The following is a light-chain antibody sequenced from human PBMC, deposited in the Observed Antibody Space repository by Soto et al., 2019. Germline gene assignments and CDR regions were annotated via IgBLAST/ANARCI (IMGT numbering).Light chain of an antibody. CDR3: MQALQTPRT. CDR2: LGS. V-gene: IGKV2-28*01. CDR1: ESLLHSNGYNY. J-gene: IGKJ3*01. Sequence: DIVMTQSPLSLPVTPGEPASISCRSSESLLHSNGYNYFHWYLQKPGQSPHLLNYLGSNRASGVPDRFSGSGSGTDFTLKISRVEAEDVGVYYCMQALQTPRTFGPGTKVEIK.